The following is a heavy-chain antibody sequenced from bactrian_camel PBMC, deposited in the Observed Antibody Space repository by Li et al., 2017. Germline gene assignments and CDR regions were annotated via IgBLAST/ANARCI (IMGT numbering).Heavy chain of an antibody. V-gene: IGHV3-2*01. CDR1: GFTFSSYY. Sequence: HVQLVESGGGLVQPGGSLRLSCAASGFTFSSYYMSWVRQAPGKGLEWVSSIYNDGRNTYYADSVKGRFTISYDNAKNTMSLQMNSLKPEDSGMYYCAARDTGLCEIMSAYNYWGQGTQVTVS. CDR2: IYNDGRNT. CDR3: AARDTGLCEIMSAYNY. D-gene: IGHD5*01. J-gene: IGHJ4*01.